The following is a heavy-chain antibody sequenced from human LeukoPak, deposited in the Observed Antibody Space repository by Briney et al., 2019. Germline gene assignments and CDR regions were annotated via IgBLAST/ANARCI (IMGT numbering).Heavy chain of an antibody. Sequence: KSSETLSLTCTVSGGSISSHYWSWIRQPPGKGLEWIGFIFYSGSTNYNPSLKSRVTISVDTSKNQFSLRLSSVTAADTAVYYCARGASYYFGSGMSYYFDYWGQGTLVTVSS. CDR1: GGSISSHY. CDR3: ARGASYYFGSGMSYYFDY. CDR2: IFYSGST. V-gene: IGHV4-59*11. J-gene: IGHJ4*02. D-gene: IGHD3-10*01.